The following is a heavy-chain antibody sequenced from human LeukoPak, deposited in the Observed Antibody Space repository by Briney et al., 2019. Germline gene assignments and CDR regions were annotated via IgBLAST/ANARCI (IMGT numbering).Heavy chain of an antibody. CDR2: IYYSGST. CDR3: ARVGYSYGKYYYYGMDV. CDR1: GGSISSGDYY. J-gene: IGHJ6*02. Sequence: SETLSLTCTVSGGSISSGDYYWCWIRQPPGKGLEWIGYIYYSGSTYYNPSLKSRVTISVDTSKNQFSLKLSSVTAADTAVYYCARVGYSYGKYYYYGMDVWGQGTTVTVSS. V-gene: IGHV4-30-4*01. D-gene: IGHD5-18*01.